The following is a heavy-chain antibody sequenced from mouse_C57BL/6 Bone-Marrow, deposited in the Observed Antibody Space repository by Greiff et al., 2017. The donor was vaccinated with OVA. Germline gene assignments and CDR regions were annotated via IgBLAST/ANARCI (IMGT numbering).Heavy chain of an antibody. Sequence: VKLLESGAELVKPGASVKLSCKASGYTFTEYTIHWVKQRSGQGLEWIGWFYPGSGSIKYNEKFKDKATLTADKSSSTVYMELSRLTSEDSAVYFCARHEDGNLLLRGGYFDVWGTGTTVTVSS. D-gene: IGHD1-1*01. CDR2: FYPGSGSI. J-gene: IGHJ1*03. CDR3: ARHEDGNLLLRGGYFDV. CDR1: GYTFTEYT. V-gene: IGHV1-62-2*01.